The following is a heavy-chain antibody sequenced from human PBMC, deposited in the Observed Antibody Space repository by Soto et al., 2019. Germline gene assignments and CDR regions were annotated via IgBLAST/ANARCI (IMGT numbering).Heavy chain of an antibody. J-gene: IGHJ4*02. V-gene: IGHV3-48*02. CDR2: ISSSSSTI. D-gene: IGHD6-19*01. Sequence: PGGSLRLSCAASGFTFSSYSMNWVRQAPGKGLEWVSYISSSSSTIYYADSVKGRFTISRDNAKNSLYLQMNSLRDEDTAVYYCARDSARSSGWDYFDYWGQGTLVTVSS. CDR1: GFTFSSYS. CDR3: ARDSARSSGWDYFDY.